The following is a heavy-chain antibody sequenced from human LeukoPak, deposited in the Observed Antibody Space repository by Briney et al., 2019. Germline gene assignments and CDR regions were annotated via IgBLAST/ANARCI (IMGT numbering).Heavy chain of an antibody. Sequence: SETLSLTCGVSGGSFRGYYWSWIRQPPGKGLEWIGEINHSGSTNYNPSLKSRVTISIDTSKNQFSLKLRSVTAADTAVYYCARMRLHDLPIRQNCFDPWGQGTLDTVSS. CDR3: ARMRLHDLPIRQNCFDP. CDR1: GGSFRGYY. D-gene: IGHD3-3*01. CDR2: INHSGST. J-gene: IGHJ5*02. V-gene: IGHV4-34*01.